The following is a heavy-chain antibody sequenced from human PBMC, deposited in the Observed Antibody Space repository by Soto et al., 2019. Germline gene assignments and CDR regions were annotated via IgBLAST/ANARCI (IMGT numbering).Heavy chain of an antibody. CDR2: ISSSSKYI. CDR3: ARDPDAEYSGNYHTPRSLDS. Sequence: GGSLRLSCIGSGFTFSSYAMNWVRQAPGKGLEWVSSISSSSKYIYYTGSVKGRFTISRDNAKNSLYLQMNGLRAEDTALYYCARDPDAEYSGNYHTPRSLDSWGQGTQVTVSS. D-gene: IGHD1-26*01. CDR1: GFTFSSYA. J-gene: IGHJ4*02. V-gene: IGHV3-21*01.